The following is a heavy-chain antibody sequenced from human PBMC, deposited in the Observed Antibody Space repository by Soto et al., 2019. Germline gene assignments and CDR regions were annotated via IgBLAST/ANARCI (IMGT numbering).Heavy chain of an antibody. Sequence: QVQLVESGGGVVQPGRSLRLSFAAAGFTFSSYGMHWVRQAPGKGLEWVAVIWYDGSNKYYVDSVKGRFTISRDNSKNTLYLQMNNLRAEDTAVYYCARDRMTTVTQFDYWGQGTLVTVSS. J-gene: IGHJ4*02. V-gene: IGHV3-33*01. CDR2: IWYDGSNK. CDR3: ARDRMTTVTQFDY. D-gene: IGHD4-17*01. CDR1: GFTFSSYG.